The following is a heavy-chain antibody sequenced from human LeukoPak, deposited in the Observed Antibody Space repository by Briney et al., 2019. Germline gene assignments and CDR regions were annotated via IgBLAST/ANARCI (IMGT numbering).Heavy chain of an antibody. CDR2: IYHSGST. J-gene: IGHJ6*02. CDR3: ARRGRMVRTRLNDYYGMDV. V-gene: IGHV4-59*12. CDR1: GDSINSYY. D-gene: IGHD3-10*01. Sequence: SETLSLTCSVSGDSINSYYWSWIRQPPGKGLEWIGYIYHSGSTNYNPSLKSRVTISVDTSKNQFSLNLSSVTAADTAVYYCARRGRMVRTRLNDYYGMDVWGQGTTVTVSS.